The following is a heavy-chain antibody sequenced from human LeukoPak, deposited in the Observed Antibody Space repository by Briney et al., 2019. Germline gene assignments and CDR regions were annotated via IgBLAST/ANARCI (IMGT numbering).Heavy chain of an antibody. V-gene: IGHV3-48*01. Sequence: GGSLRLSCAASGFTFNTYSMNWVRQAPGKGLEWVSYITSSSSSIYYADSVKGRFTISRDNAKNSLYLQMNSLRAEDTAVYYCARDNMGFDYWGQGTLVTVYS. CDR1: GFTFNTYS. CDR3: ARDNMGFDY. CDR2: ITSSSSSI. D-gene: IGHD2/OR15-2a*01. J-gene: IGHJ4*02.